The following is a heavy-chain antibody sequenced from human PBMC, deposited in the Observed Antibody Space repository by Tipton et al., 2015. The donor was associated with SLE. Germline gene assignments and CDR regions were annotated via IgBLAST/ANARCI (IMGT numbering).Heavy chain of an antibody. V-gene: IGHV3-21*01. CDR3: ARDHSGRDAFDI. Sequence: SLRLSCAASGFTFSSYSMNWVRQAPGKGLEWVSSISSSSSYIYYADSVKGRFTISRDNAKNSLYLQMNSLRAEDTAVYYCARDHSGRDAFDIWGQGTMVTVSS. D-gene: IGHD1-26*01. CDR2: ISSSSSYI. CDR1: GFTFSSYS. J-gene: IGHJ3*02.